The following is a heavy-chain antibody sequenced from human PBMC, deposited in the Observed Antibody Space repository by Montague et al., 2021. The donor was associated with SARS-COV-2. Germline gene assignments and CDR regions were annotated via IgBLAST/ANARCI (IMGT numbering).Heavy chain of an antibody. Sequence: SLRLSCAASGFTFDNYAMHWVRQAPGKGPEWVSGISWNSDSIAYADSVKGRFTISRDNAKNSLYLQMNSLGVEDTAFYYCAKQRTIFGVVPKRYFDYWGQGTLVTVSS. D-gene: IGHD3-3*01. J-gene: IGHJ4*02. CDR1: GFTFDNYA. V-gene: IGHV3-9*01. CDR3: AKQRTIFGVVPKRYFDY. CDR2: ISWNSDSI.